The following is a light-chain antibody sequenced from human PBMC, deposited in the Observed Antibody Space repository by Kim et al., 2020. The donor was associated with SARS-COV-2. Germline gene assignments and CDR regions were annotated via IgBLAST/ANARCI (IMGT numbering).Light chain of an antibody. CDR3: QQYGAQT. V-gene: IGKV3-20*01. CDR1: QSVSSSY. CDR2: GAS. Sequence: EIVLTQSPGTLSLSPGERATLSCRASQSVSSSYLAWYQQKPGQAPRLLIYGASSRATGIPDRFSGSGSGTDFTLTISRLEPEDFAVYYFQQYGAQTYGHGTKVDIK. J-gene: IGKJ1*01.